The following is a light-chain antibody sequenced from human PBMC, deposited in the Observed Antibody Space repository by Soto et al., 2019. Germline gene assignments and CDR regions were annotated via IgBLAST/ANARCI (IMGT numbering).Light chain of an antibody. Sequence: DIQMTQSPSTLSASVGDRVTITCRASQSISSWLAWYQQKPGKAPKLLIYKACSLESGVQSRFSGSGSGTEFTLTFSSVQTDDFATYYCQQYNSYSYTFGQGTKVDIK. CDR1: QSISSW. CDR2: KAC. CDR3: QQYNSYSYT. V-gene: IGKV1-5*03. J-gene: IGKJ2*01.